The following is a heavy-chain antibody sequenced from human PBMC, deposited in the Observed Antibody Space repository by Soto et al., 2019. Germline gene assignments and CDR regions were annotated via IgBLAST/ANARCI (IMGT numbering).Heavy chain of an antibody. J-gene: IGHJ4*02. V-gene: IGHV3-30*03. D-gene: IGHD1-26*01. CDR3: ARSPYSRSGLAYFDY. CDR2: ISYDGSNK. CDR1: GFTFSSYG. Sequence: QVQLVESGGGVVQPGRSLRLSCAASGFTFSSYGMHWVRQAPGKGLEWVAVISYDGSNKYYADSVKGRFTISRDNYKNTLYLQMNSPRAEDTAVYYCARSPYSRSGLAYFDYWGQGNLVTVSS.